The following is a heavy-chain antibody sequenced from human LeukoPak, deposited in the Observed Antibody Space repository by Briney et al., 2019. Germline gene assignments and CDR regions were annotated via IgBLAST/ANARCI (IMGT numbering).Heavy chain of an antibody. D-gene: IGHD1-14*01. CDR2: IYTSGST. J-gene: IGHJ4*02. CDR3: ARAGSPYNTSSGRFDF. V-gene: IGHV4-4*07. CDR1: GGSISNFF. Sequence: SETLSLTCTVSGGSISNFFWNWLRQPAGKGLEWIGRIYTSGSTNYNPSLKSRATMSVDTSKNQFSLRLSSVTAADTAVYYCARAGSPYNTSSGRFDFWGQGTLVTVSS.